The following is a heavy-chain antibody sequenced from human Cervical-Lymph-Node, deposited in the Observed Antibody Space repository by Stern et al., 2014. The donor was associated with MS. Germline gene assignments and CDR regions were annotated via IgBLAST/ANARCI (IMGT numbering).Heavy chain of an antibody. J-gene: IGHJ4*02. D-gene: IGHD3-16*01. CDR1: GFTFSDYS. CDR2: ISCNGSYI. Sequence: EVQLVESGGGLVKPGRSLRLSCAASGFTFSDYSMNWVRQAPGKGLEWVSCISCNGSYISYADSVKGRFTISRDNAKNSLCLQMNDLRVEDTAVDYCAGRGGIYYVDYWGPGILVTVSS. V-gene: IGHV3-21*01. CDR3: AGRGGIYYVDY.